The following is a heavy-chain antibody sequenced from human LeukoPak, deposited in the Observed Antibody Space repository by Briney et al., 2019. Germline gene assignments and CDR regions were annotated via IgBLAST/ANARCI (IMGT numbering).Heavy chain of an antibody. Sequence: GGSLRLSCAASGFTFSSYSMTWVRQAPGKGLEWVSNISGSGSGGSTYYADSVKGRFTISRDNSKNTLYLQMNSLRAEDTAVYYCAKSGYNRFDYWGQGTLVTVSS. CDR1: GFTFSSYS. D-gene: IGHD5-24*01. CDR3: AKSGYNRFDY. CDR2: ISGSGSGGST. V-gene: IGHV3-23*01. J-gene: IGHJ4*02.